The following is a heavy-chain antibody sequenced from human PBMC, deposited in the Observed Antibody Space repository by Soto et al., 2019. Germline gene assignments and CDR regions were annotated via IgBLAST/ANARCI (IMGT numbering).Heavy chain of an antibody. CDR3: ARGNHRWLQLWYFDL. CDR2: IIPIFGTV. D-gene: IGHD5-12*01. V-gene: IGHV1-69*12. J-gene: IGHJ2*01. Sequence: QVQLVQSGAEVKKPGSSVKVSCKASGGTFSNYPISWVRQAPGQGLEWMGGIIPIFGTVNYAQKFQGRVTIXEDLSXXTAYMELSSLRSEDTAVYYCARGNHRWLQLWYFDLWGRGTLVTVSS. CDR1: GGTFSNYP.